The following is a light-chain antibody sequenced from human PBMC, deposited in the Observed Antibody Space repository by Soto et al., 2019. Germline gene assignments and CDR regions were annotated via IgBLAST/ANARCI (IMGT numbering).Light chain of an antibody. V-gene: IGLV2-23*01. CDR3: CSSAPESTYV. J-gene: IGLJ1*01. Sequence: QSALAQPASVSGSPGQSITISCTGTSSDVGAYNSVSWYQQHPHRAPQVIIYKGTQRPSGVSNRFSGSTSGNAASLTISALQTDGEADYFCCSSAPESTYVCGTGTKVTVL. CDR2: KGT. CDR1: SSDVGAYNS.